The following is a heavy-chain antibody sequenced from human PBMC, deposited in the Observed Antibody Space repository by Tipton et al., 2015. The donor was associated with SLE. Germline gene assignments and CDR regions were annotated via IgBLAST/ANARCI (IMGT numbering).Heavy chain of an antibody. CDR3: ARGPFLGYCSGGSCLGAFDI. CDR1: GGSISSYY. V-gene: IGHV4-59*12. J-gene: IGHJ3*02. D-gene: IGHD2-15*01. Sequence: TLSLTCTVSGGSISSYYWSWIRQPPGKGLEWIGYIYYSGSTNYNPSLKSRVTISVDTSKNQFSLKLSSVTPEDTAVYYCARGPFLGYCSGGSCLGAFDIWGQGTMVTVSS. CDR2: IYYSGST.